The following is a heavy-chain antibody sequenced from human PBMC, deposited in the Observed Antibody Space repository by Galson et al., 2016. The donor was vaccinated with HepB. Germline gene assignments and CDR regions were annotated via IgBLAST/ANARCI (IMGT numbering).Heavy chain of an antibody. CDR3: ARDAGYHQIDY. D-gene: IGHD3-16*02. CDR2: INQDGSET. V-gene: IGHV3-7*03. CDR1: GFMLSTYW. Sequence: SLRLSCAASGFMLSTYWMTWVRQVPGKGLEWVANINQDGSETYHVDSVKGRFTISKDNGKNSLFLQLNSLRAEDTAVYYCARDAGYHQIDYWGQGTLVTVSS. J-gene: IGHJ4*02.